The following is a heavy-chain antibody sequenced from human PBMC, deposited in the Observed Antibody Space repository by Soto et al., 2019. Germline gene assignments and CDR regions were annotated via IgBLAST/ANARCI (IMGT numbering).Heavy chain of an antibody. CDR3: ARYQGWVKSSGWPLGPHNWFDP. J-gene: IGHJ5*02. CDR1: GGSISSYY. Sequence: QVQLQESGPGLVKPSETLSLTCTVSGGSISSYYWSWIRQPPGKGLEWIGYIYYSGSTNYNPSLKGRVTLSVDTSKNQFSLKLSSVTAADTAVYYCARYQGWVKSSGWPLGPHNWFDPWGQGTLVTVSS. CDR2: IYYSGST. V-gene: IGHV4-59*01. D-gene: IGHD6-19*01.